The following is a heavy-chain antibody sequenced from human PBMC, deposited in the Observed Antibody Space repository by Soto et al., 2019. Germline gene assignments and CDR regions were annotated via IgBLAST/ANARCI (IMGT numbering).Heavy chain of an antibody. D-gene: IGHD3-10*01. CDR3: AQPYGSGLSWGRGCFDY. CDR1: GFTFSSYW. Sequence: EVQLVESGGGLVQPGGSLRLSCAASGFTFSSYWMSWVRQAPGKGLEWVANIKQDGSEKYYVDSVKGRFTISRDNAKNSLYLQMNSLRAEDTAVYYCAQPYGSGLSWGRGCFDYWGQGTLVTVSS. J-gene: IGHJ4*02. V-gene: IGHV3-7*03. CDR2: IKQDGSEK.